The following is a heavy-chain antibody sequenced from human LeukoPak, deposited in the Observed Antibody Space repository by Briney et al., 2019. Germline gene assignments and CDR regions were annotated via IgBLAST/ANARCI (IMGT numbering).Heavy chain of an antibody. CDR3: ARGSFRSSFFYYGMDV. J-gene: IGHJ6*02. V-gene: IGHV4-59*01. CDR2: IYYSGST. Sequence: SETLSLTCTVSGGSISSYYWSWIRQPPGKGLEWIGYIYYSGSTNYDPSLKSRVTISVDTSKNQFSLKLSSVTAADTAVYYCARGSFRSSFFYYGMDVWGQGTTVTVSS. D-gene: IGHD6-13*01. CDR1: GGSISSYY.